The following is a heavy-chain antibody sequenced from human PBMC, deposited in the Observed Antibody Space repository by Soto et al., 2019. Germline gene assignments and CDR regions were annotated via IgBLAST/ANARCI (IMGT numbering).Heavy chain of an antibody. J-gene: IGHJ3*02. V-gene: IGHV3-30-3*01. D-gene: IGHD2-15*01. Sequence: QVQLVESGGGVVQPGRSLRLSCAASGFSFSSYVMYWVRQAPGKGLEWMAFISYDGSNKYYVDSVKGRFTISRDNSKNTLYLQINSLRAEDTAVYYCARDLLGYCSGGSCYSGYAFDIWGQGTMVTVS. CDR1: GFSFSSYV. CDR3: ARDLLGYCSGGSCYSGYAFDI. CDR2: ISYDGSNK.